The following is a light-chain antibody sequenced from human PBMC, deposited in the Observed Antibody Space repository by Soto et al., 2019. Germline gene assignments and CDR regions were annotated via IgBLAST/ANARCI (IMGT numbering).Light chain of an antibody. Sequence: DFVMTQSPDSLAVSLGERATINCKSSHSVLSSSDNQNYLAWFQQKPGQPPKLIMYWASTRKSGVPDRFSGVGFGTYFTLTISSLQAEDVAVYYCQQYHSDPITFGQGTRLEIK. CDR2: WAS. V-gene: IGKV4-1*01. J-gene: IGKJ5*01. CDR1: HSVLSSSDNQNY. CDR3: QQYHSDPIT.